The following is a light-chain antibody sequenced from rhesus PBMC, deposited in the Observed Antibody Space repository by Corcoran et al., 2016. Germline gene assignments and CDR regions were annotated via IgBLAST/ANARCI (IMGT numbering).Light chain of an antibody. CDR3: QQYSISPYS. Sequence: DIQMTQSPSSLSASVGDTVTITCRASQSISSWLDWYQQKPGKAPKLLIYKASSLQSGVPSRFSGSGAGTDFTLTISSLQTEDFANYYCQQYSISPYSFGQGTKVEIK. CDR1: QSISSW. J-gene: IGKJ2*01. CDR2: KAS. V-gene: IGKV1-22*01.